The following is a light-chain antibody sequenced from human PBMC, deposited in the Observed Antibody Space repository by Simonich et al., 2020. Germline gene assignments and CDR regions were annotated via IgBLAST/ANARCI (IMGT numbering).Light chain of an antibody. Sequence: EIVMTQSPATLSVSPGERATLSCRTTQSVSSNLSCYQQKPGHAPTLLIYGASTRATGIPARFSVSGSGTEFTLTISSMQSEDFAVYNCQQYNNWPPLTLGGGTKVEIK. J-gene: IGKJ4*01. CDR3: QQYNNWPPLT. CDR2: GAS. CDR1: QSVSSN. V-gene: IGKV3-15*01.